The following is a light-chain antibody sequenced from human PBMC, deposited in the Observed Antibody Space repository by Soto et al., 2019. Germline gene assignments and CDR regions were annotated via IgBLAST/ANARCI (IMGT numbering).Light chain of an antibody. CDR1: SSDVGGYEY. CDR2: EVT. V-gene: IGLV2-8*01. J-gene: IGLJ2*01. CDR3: SSYGGYNNVI. Sequence: QSALTQPPSASGSPGQSVTISCTGSSSDVGGYEYVAWYEQHPGKAPRLIIYEVTKRPSGVPDRFSGSKSGNTASLTVSGLQAEDEADYYCSSYGGYNNVIFGGGTKLTVL.